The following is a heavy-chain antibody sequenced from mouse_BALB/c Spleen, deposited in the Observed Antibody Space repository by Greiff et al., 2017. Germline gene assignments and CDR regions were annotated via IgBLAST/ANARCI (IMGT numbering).Heavy chain of an antibody. J-gene: IGHJ2*01. Sequence: DVKLVESGGGLVQPGGSRKLSCAASGFTFSSFGMHWVRQAPEKGLEWVAYISSGSSTIYYADTVKGRFTISRDNPKNTLFLQMTSLRSEDTAMYYCARDWDVVYFDYWGQGTTLTVSS. V-gene: IGHV5-17*02. CDR3: ARDWDVVYFDY. CDR1: GFTFSSFG. D-gene: IGHD4-1*01. CDR2: ISSGSSTI.